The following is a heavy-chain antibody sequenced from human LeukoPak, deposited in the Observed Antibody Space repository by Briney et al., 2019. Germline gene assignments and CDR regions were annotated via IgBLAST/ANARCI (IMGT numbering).Heavy chain of an antibody. CDR2: INSDGSST. CDR1: GFTFSSYW. CDR3: XXXXXXXXXXX. J-gene: IGHJ4*01. V-gene: IGHV3-74*01. Sequence: GGSLRLSCAASGFTFSSYWMHWVRQAPGKGLVWVSRINSDGSSTSYADSVKGRFTISRDNAKNTLYLQMNILRAEDTAVYYWXXXXXXXXXXXWGXXTLVTVSS.